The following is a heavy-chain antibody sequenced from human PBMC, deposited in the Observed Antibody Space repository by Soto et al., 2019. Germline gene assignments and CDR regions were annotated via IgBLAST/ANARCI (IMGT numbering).Heavy chain of an antibody. Sequence: GGSLRLSCAASGITFSSYAMSWVRQAPGKGPEWVSTITADGGTYYADSVKGRFAMSRDTSESTLYLQMNSLGAEDTAAYYCAPHVSCSGGSCQYDAFAIRGQGTMVTVSS. CDR3: APHVSCSGGSCQYDAFAI. D-gene: IGHD2-15*01. CDR1: GITFSSYA. V-gene: IGHV3-23*01. CDR2: ITADGGT. J-gene: IGHJ3*02.